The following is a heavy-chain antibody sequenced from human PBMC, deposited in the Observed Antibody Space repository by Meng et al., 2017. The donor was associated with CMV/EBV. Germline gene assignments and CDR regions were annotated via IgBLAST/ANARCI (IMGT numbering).Heavy chain of an antibody. CDR2: IGSSSRYI. D-gene: IGHD6-19*01. CDR1: GLTLSNYG. CDR3: AGGSGWDLFDY. V-gene: IGHV3-21*01. Sequence: GESLKISCAGSGLTLSNYGVTWVRQAPGKGLEWVSSIGSSSRYIYYADSVKGRFTISRDNAKNSLYMQMNSLRGEDTAVYYCAGGSGWDLFDYWGQGTLVTVSS. J-gene: IGHJ4*02.